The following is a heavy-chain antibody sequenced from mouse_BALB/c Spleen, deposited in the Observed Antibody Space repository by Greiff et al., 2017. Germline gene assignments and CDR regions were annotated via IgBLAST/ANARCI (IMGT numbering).Heavy chain of an antibody. CDR2: INPYNDGT. CDR1: GYTFTSYV. CDR3: ARSGYGNYVEIDY. V-gene: IGHV1-14*01. D-gene: IGHD2-10*02. J-gene: IGHJ2*01. Sequence: VQLQQSGPELVKPGASVKMSCKASGYTFTSYVMHWVKQKPGQGLEWIGYINPYNDGTKYNEKFKGKATLTSDNSSSTAYMELSSLTSEDSAVYYCARSGYGNYVEIDYWGQGTTLTVSS.